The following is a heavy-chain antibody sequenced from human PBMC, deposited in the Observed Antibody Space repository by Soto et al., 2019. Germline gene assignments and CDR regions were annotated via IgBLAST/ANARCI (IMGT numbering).Heavy chain of an antibody. CDR1: GGSISNYY. Sequence: SETLSLTCTVSGGSISNYYWSWIRQPPGKGLEWIGYIYSSGTTNYNPSLKSRVTISVDTSKKQFSLKLTSVTAADTAVYYCERVAEGGSSVSWFDPWGQGTLVTVSS. J-gene: IGHJ5*02. CDR3: ERVAEGGSSVSWFDP. V-gene: IGHV4-59*01. D-gene: IGHD3-16*01. CDR2: IYSSGTT.